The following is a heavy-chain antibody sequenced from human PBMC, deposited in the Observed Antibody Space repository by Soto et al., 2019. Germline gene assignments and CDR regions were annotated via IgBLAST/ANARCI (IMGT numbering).Heavy chain of an antibody. J-gene: IGHJ4*02. CDR2: IYYSGST. Sequence: QLQLQESGPGLVKPSETLSLTCTVSGDSISSSIYYWGWIRQPPGKGLEWIGTIYYSGSTFYNPSLKGRVTISVDTSKNQFSLRLSSVTAADTAVYYCASQAAVGTRRGACYFDYWGQGTLVTISS. CDR1: GDSISSSIYY. CDR3: ASQAAVGTRRGACYFDY. V-gene: IGHV4-39*01. D-gene: IGHD6-13*01.